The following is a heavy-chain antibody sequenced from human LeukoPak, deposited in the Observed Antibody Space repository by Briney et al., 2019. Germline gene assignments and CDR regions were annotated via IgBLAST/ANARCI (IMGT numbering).Heavy chain of an antibody. CDR3: VREGGTAGDF. Sequence: GGSLRLSCAASGFTFSSYAIHWVRQAPGEGLEWVAATSYDGSNKYYADSVKGRFTISRDNSKNTLYLQMNSLRGEDTAVYYCVREGGTAGDFWGQGTLVTVSS. V-gene: IGHV3-30-3*01. D-gene: IGHD6-13*01. CDR2: TSYDGSNK. CDR1: GFTFSSYA. J-gene: IGHJ4*02.